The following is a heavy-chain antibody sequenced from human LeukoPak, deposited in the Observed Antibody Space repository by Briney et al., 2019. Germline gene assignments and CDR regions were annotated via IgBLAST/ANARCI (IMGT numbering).Heavy chain of an antibody. D-gene: IGHD6-13*01. CDR1: GFTFSSYA. V-gene: IGHV3-23*01. J-gene: IGHJ6*03. CDR2: IGGSGGGT. Sequence: PGGSLRLSCAASGFTFSSYAMGWVRQAPGKGLEWVSSIGGSGGGTYYADSVKGRFTISRDNSKNTLYLQMNSLRAEDTAVYYCAKPNSSSWSLLVGYMGVWGKGTTVTVSS. CDR3: AKPNSSSWSLLVGYMGV.